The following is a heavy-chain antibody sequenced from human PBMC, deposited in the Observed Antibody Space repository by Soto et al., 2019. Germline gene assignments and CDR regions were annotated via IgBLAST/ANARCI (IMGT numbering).Heavy chain of an antibody. Sequence: PGGSLRLSCAASGFNFSSYEMNWVRQAPGKGLEWVSYISSSGSTIYYADSVKGRFTISRDNAKNSLYLQMNSLRAEDTAVYYCARDRGSSGPLPIDAFDIWGQGTMVTVSS. CDR2: ISSSGSTI. V-gene: IGHV3-48*03. CDR3: ARDRGSSGPLPIDAFDI. J-gene: IGHJ3*02. D-gene: IGHD3-22*01. CDR1: GFNFSSYE.